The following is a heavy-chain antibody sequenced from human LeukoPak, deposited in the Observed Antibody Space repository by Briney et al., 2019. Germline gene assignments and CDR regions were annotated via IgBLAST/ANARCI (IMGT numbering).Heavy chain of an antibody. CDR3: ARVSLTSGGNEC. CDR2: INPNSGGT. J-gene: IGHJ4*02. CDR1: GYTFTSYD. D-gene: IGHD1-26*01. V-gene: IGHV1-2*02. Sequence: GASVKVSCKASGYTFTSYDINWVRQATGQGLEWMGWINPNSGGTNYAQKFQGRVTMTRDTSISTAYMELSRLRSDDTAVYYCARVSLTSGGNECWGQGTLVTVSS.